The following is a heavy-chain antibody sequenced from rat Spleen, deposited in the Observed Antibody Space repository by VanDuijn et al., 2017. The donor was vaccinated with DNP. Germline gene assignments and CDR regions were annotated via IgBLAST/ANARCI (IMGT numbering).Heavy chain of an antibody. CDR1: GFIFSNYD. J-gene: IGHJ3*01. Sequence: EVRLVESGGGLVQPGRSLNLSCAASGFIFSNYDMAWVRQTPMKGLEWFATISPNGLHTYYGDSVKGRFTVCRDNSKSSLYLHMSSLRSEDTATYYCVRQRVMYTAATGFAYWGQGTLVSVSS. CDR3: VRQRVMYTAATGFAY. CDR2: ISPNGLHT. V-gene: IGHV5-22*01. D-gene: IGHD1-6*01.